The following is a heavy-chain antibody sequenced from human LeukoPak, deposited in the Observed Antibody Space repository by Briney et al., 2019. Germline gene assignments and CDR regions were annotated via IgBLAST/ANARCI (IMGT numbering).Heavy chain of an antibody. J-gene: IGHJ4*02. CDR2: ISYDGSNK. CDR1: GFTFSSYA. V-gene: IGHV3-30*04. D-gene: IGHD3-10*01. CDR3: ARSLFAFGESWDDY. Sequence: GRSLRLSCAASGFTFSSYAMHWVRQAPGKGLEWVAVISYDGSNKYYADSVKGRFTISRDNSKNTLYLQMNSLRAEDTAVYYCARSLFAFGESWDDYWGQGTLVTVSS.